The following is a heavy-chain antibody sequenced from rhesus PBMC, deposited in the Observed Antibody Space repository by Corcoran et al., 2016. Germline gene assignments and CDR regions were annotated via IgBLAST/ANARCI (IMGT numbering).Heavy chain of an antibody. J-gene: IGHJ5-1*01. CDR1: GGSISSNY. D-gene: IGHD2-2*01. CDR3: ARSRYCTSTPCYAHRFDV. Sequence: QVPLQESGTGLVKTSETLSLTCAVSGGSISSNYWSWIRQSPGKGLEWIGYIYGGSGPPPSHPSRTCRVPISNVTSQNQSSRYLSSVTAAVTAVYYCARSRYCTSTPCYAHRFDVWGPGVLVTVSS. CDR2: IYGGSGPP. V-gene: IGHV4-147*01.